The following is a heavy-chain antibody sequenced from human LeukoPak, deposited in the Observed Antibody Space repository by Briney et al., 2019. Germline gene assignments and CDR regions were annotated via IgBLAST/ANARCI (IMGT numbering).Heavy chain of an antibody. J-gene: IGHJ6*02. CDR2: ISGSGGST. CDR1: GFTFSNYA. V-gene: IGHV3-23*01. Sequence: GGSLRLSCAASGFTFSNYAMSWVRQAPGKGLEWVSGISGSGGSTYYADSVKGRFTISRDNSKNTLYLQMNSLRAEDTAVYYCAKSLIPYYYYYGMDVWGQGTTVTVSS. CDR3: AKSLIPYYYYYGMDV.